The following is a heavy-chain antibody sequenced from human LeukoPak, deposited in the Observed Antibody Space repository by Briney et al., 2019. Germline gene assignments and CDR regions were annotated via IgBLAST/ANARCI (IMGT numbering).Heavy chain of an antibody. CDR3: ARDLGTYSHFRPPSDY. CDR2: ISSSSSYI. CDR1: GFTFSSYS. V-gene: IGHV3-21*01. J-gene: IGHJ4*02. Sequence: PGGSLRLSCAASGFTFSSYSTNWVRQAPGKGLEWVSSISSSSSYIYYADSVKGRFTISRDNAKNSLYLQMNSLRAEDTAVYYCARDLGTYSHFRPPSDYWGQGTLVTVSS. D-gene: IGHD3-10*01.